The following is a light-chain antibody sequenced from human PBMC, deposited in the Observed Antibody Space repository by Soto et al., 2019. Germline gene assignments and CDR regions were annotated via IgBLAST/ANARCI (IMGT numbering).Light chain of an antibody. CDR3: AAWDDSLNGWV. J-gene: IGLJ3*02. Sequence: QSVLTQPPSASGTPGQRVTISCSGSTSSVGSNTVNWYQQLPGTAPKLLIYSNNQRPSGVPDRFSGSKSGTSASLAISGLQSEDEADYCCAAWDDSLNGWVLGGGTKLTVL. CDR2: SNN. CDR1: TSSVGSNT. V-gene: IGLV1-44*01.